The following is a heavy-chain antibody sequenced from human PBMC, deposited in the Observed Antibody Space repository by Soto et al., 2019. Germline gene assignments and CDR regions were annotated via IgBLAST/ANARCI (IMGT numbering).Heavy chain of an antibody. Sequence: NPSETLSLTCTVSGGSITSGGHYWGWIRQYPGKGLEWIGHIYDSGNMYFYNPSLKSQVTISADTSRNQFSLSPSSLTAADTAVYYCARVGQRGYFAVLTDFSGQAIQVTVSS. CDR2: IYDSGNMY. J-gene: IGHJ4*02. V-gene: IGHV4-31*01. CDR3: ARVGQRGYFAVLTDF. CDR1: GGSITSGGHY. D-gene: IGHD3-9*01.